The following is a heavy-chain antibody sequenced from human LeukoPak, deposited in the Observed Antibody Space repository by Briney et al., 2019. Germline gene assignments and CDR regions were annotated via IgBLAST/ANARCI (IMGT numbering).Heavy chain of an antibody. Sequence: GGSLRLSCATSGFTFSSYGMHWVRQAPGKGLEWVAVIWYDGSNKYYADSVKGRFTISRDNSKNTMYLQMNSLRAEDTAVYYCVRDQGSGSYCFDYWGQGTLVTVSS. CDR3: VRDQGSGSYCFDY. CDR1: GFTFSSYG. D-gene: IGHD1-26*01. J-gene: IGHJ4*02. V-gene: IGHV3-33*08. CDR2: IWYDGSNK.